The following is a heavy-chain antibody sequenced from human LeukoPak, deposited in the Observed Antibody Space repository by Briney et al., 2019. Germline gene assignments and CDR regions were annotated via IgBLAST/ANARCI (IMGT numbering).Heavy chain of an antibody. CDR1: GYTFTSHG. CDR3: ARFLRDYYYMDV. CDR2: ISAYNGNT. J-gene: IGHJ6*03. V-gene: IGHV1-18*01. Sequence: ASVKVSCKASGYTFTSHGISWVRQAPGQGLEWMGWISAYNGNTNYAQKLQGRVTMTTDTSTSTAYMELRSLRSDDTAVYYCARFLRDYYYMDVWGKGTTVTISS.